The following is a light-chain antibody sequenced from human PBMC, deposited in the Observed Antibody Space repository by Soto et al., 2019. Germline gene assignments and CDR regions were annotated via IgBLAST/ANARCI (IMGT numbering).Light chain of an antibody. CDR3: QQYGSSLWT. J-gene: IGKJ1*01. V-gene: IGKV3-20*01. Sequence: EIVMTQSPATLSVSPGERATLSCRAGQSVSSNLAWYQQKPGQAPRLLIYGASSRATGIPDRFSGSGSGIDFTLTISRLEPEDFAVYYCQQYGSSLWTFGQGTKVDIK. CDR1: QSVSSN. CDR2: GAS.